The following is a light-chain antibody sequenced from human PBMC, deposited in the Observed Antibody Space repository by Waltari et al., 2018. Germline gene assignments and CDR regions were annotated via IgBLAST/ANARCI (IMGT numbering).Light chain of an antibody. CDR3: LLYISSDIWV. CDR2: STN. J-gene: IGLJ3*02. Sequence: QTVVTQEPSFSVSPGGTVTLTCGLSSGSVSTSYYPSWYQQTPGQAPRTPIYSTNTRCSGVPDRFSGSILGNKAALTITGAQADDESDYYCLLYISSDIWVFGGGTKLTVL. CDR1: SGSVSTSYY. V-gene: IGLV8-61*01.